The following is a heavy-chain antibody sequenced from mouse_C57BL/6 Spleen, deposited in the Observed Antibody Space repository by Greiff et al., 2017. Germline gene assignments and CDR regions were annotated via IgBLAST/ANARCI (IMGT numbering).Heavy chain of an antibody. D-gene: IGHD1-1*01. CDR3: TSYYGIDY. CDR2: IDPENGDT. CDR1: GFNIKDDY. V-gene: IGHV14-4*01. Sequence: QLKQSGAELVRPGASVKLSCTASGFNIKDDYMHWVKQRPEQGLEWIGWIDPENGDTEYASKFQGKATITADTSSNTAYLQLSSLTSEDTAVYYCTSYYGIDYWGQGTTLTVSS. J-gene: IGHJ2*01.